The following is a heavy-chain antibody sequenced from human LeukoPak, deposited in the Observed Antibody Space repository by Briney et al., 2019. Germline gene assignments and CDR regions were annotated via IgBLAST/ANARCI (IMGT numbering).Heavy chain of an antibody. CDR1: GGSFSGYY. D-gene: IGHD3-16*02. V-gene: IGHV4-34*01. J-gene: IGHJ4*02. Sequence: KTSETLSLTCAVYGGSFSGYYWSWIRQPPGKGLEWIGEINHSGSTNYNPSLKSRVTISVDTSKNQFSLKLSSVTAADTAVYYCARGLYDYVWGSYRTGFDYWGQGTLVTVSS. CDR3: ARGLYDYVWGSYRTGFDY. CDR2: INHSGST.